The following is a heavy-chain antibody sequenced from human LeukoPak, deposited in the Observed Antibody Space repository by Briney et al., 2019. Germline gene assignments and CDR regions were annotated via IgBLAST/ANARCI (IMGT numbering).Heavy chain of an antibody. CDR1: GGPISSGDYY. V-gene: IGHV4-30-4*01. D-gene: IGHD3-22*01. Sequence: PSETLSLTCTVSGGPISSGDYYWSWIRQPPGKGLEWIGYIYYSGITYYNPSLKSRVTISVDMSKNQFSLKLSSVTAADTAVYYCARGAGIVVVTSFDYWGQGTLVTVSS. CDR2: IYYSGIT. J-gene: IGHJ4*02. CDR3: ARGAGIVVVTSFDY.